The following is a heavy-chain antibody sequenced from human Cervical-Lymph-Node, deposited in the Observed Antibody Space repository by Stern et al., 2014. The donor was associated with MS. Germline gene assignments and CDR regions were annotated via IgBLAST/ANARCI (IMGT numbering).Heavy chain of an antibody. CDR2: MSAYNGNT. V-gene: IGHV1-18*01. J-gene: IGHJ3*02. CDR1: GYTFTSYG. CDR3: ARGLLGSENAFDI. Sequence: VQLVESGAELKKPGASVTVSCKASGYTFTSYGISWVRQAPGQGLEWMGWMSAYNGNTNYAQKLQVRGTMTTDTSTSTAYMELRSLRSDDTAVYYCARGLLGSENAFDIWGQGTMVTVSS. D-gene: IGHD2-15*01.